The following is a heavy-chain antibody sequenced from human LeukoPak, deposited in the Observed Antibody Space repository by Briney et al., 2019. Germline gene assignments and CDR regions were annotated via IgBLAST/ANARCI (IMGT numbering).Heavy chain of an antibody. CDR2: ISYDGSNK. CDR1: GFTFSSYA. CDR3: ARDSRVAGYNWFDP. V-gene: IGHV3-30*01. Sequence: GGSPRLSCAASGFTFSSYAMHWVRQVPGKGLEWVAVISYDGSNKYYADSVKGRFTISRDNSKNTLYLQMNSLRAEDTAVYYCARDSRVAGYNWFDPWGQGTLVTVSS. J-gene: IGHJ5*02. D-gene: IGHD6-19*01.